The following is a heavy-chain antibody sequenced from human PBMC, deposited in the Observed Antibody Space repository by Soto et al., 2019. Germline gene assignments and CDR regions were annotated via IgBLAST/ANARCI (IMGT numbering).Heavy chain of an antibody. D-gene: IGHD2-2*01. CDR3: AKCGSGPGTSCYRDAFDI. CDR1: GFTFSSYA. CDR2: ISGGGGTT. J-gene: IGHJ3*02. V-gene: IGHV3-23*01. Sequence: SGFTFSSYAMSWVRQAPGQGLEWVSAISGGGGTTIYADSVKGRFTISRDNSKNTLYLQMSSLRAEDTAVYYCAKCGSGPGTSCYRDAFDIWGQGTMVTVSS.